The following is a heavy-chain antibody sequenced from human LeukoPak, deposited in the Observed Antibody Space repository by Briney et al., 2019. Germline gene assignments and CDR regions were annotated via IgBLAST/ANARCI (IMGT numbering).Heavy chain of an antibody. D-gene: IGHD2-15*01. Sequence: GGSLRPSCAASGFTFSSYAMSWVRQAPGKGLEWVSAISGSGGSTYYADSVKGRFTISRDNSNNTLYLQRNSLRAEDTAVYYCAKRAVVAARAFGAFDIWGQGTMVTVSS. CDR1: GFTFSSYA. J-gene: IGHJ3*02. CDR3: AKRAVVAARAFGAFDI. V-gene: IGHV3-23*01. CDR2: ISGSGGST.